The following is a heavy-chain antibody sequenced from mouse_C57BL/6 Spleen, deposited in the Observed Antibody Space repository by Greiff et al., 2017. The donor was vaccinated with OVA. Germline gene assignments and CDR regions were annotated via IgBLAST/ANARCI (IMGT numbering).Heavy chain of an antibody. J-gene: IGHJ3*01. CDR1: GFSLTSYG. CDR2: IWSGGST. Sequence: QVQLKESGPGLVQPSQSLSITCTVSGFSLTSYGVHWVRQSPGKGLEWLGVIWSGGSTDYNAAFISRLSISKDNSKSQVFFKMNSLQADDTAIYYCARGAQLRLREFAYWGQGTLVTVSA. D-gene: IGHD3-1*01. V-gene: IGHV2-2*01. CDR3: ARGAQLRLREFAY.